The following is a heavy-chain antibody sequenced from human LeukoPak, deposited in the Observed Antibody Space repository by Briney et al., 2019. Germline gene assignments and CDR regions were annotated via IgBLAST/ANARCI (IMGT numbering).Heavy chain of an antibody. CDR2: ISSNGGST. V-gene: IGHV3-64D*06. CDR3: VKDRDRSGWYYYFDY. D-gene: IGHD6-19*01. Sequence: GGPLTLSCSASGFTFSSYAMHWLRQAPGKGLEYVSAISSNGGSTYYAHSVKGRFTISRDNSKHTLYLQMSSLRAEDTAVYYCVKDRDRSGWYYYFDYWGQGTLVTVSS. CDR1: GFTFSSYA. J-gene: IGHJ4*02.